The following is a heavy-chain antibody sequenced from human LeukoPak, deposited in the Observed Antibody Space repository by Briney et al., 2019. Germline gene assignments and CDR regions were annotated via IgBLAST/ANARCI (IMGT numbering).Heavy chain of an antibody. D-gene: IGHD4-17*01. Sequence: PGGSLRLSCAASGFTFSSYAMHWVRQAPGKGLEWVAVISYDGSNKYYADSVKGRFTISRDNSKNTLYLQMNSLRAEDTAVYYCASPGGTVTTTALYFDYWGQGTLVTVSS. J-gene: IGHJ4*02. CDR2: ISYDGSNK. V-gene: IGHV3-30-3*01. CDR3: ASPGGTVTTTALYFDY. CDR1: GFTFSSYA.